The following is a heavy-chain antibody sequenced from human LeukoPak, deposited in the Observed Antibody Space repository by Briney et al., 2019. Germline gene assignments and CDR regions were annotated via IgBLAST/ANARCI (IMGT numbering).Heavy chain of an antibody. J-gene: IGHJ4*02. CDR2: IYYSGST. Sequence: SETLSLTCTVSGGSISSSSYYWGWIRQPPGKGLEWIGSIYYSGSTYYNPSLKSRVTISVDTSKNQFSLKLSSVTAADTAVYYCARGRKGDRTFDYWGQGTLVTVSS. V-gene: IGHV4-39*07. D-gene: IGHD2-21*02. CDR1: GGSISSSSYY. CDR3: ARGRKGDRTFDY.